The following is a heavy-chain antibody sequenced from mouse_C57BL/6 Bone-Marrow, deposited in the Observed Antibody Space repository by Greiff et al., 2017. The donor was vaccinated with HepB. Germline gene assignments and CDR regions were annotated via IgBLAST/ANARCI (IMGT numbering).Heavy chain of an antibody. CDR3: ADSKSYWYFDV. Sequence: VQLQQSGAELARPGASVKLSCKASGYTFTSYGISWVKQRTGQGLEWIGEIYPRSGNTYYNEKFKGKATLTADKSSSTAYMELRSLTSEDSAVSFCADSKSYWYFDVWGTGTTVTVSS. J-gene: IGHJ1*03. D-gene: IGHD2-5*01. V-gene: IGHV1-81*01. CDR2: IYPRSGNT. CDR1: GYTFTSYG.